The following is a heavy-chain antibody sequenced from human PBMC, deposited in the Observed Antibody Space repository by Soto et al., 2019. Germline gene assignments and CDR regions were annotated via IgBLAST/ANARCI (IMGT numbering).Heavy chain of an antibody. CDR1: GGTFSSYA. D-gene: IGHD5-18*01. J-gene: IGHJ4*02. CDR3: ASGIRSGYSDGDSFDY. Sequence: QVQLVQSGAEVKKPGSSVKVSCKASGGTFSSYAISWVRQAPGQGLEWMGGIIPIFGTANYAQKFQGRVKITADESTSTAYMELSSLRSEDTAVYYCASGIRSGYSDGDSFDYWCQGTLVTVSA. CDR2: IIPIFGTA. V-gene: IGHV1-69*01.